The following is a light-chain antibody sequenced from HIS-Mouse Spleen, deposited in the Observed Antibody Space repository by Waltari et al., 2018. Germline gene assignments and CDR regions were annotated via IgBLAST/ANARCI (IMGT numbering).Light chain of an antibody. CDR1: QGISSY. CDR2: AAS. Sequence: DIQLTQSPSFLSASVGDRVTITCRASQGISSYLAWYQQKPGKAPKLLIYAASTLQSRVPSRFSGSGSGTEFTLTISSLQPEDFATYYCQQLNSYHPTFGQGTKVEIK. J-gene: IGKJ1*01. V-gene: IGKV1-9*01. CDR3: QQLNSYHPT.